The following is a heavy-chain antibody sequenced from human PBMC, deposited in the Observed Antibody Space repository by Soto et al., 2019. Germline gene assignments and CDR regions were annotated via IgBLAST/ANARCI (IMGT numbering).Heavy chain of an antibody. CDR1: GFTFSNAW. V-gene: IGHV3-15*01. CDR3: TTSVYSPFDAFDI. Sequence: GGSLRLSCAASGFTFSNAWMSWVRQAPGKGLEWVGRIKSKTDGGTTDYAAPVKVRFTISRDDSKNTLYLQMNSLKTEDTAVYYCTTSVYSPFDAFDIWGQGTMVTVSS. CDR2: IKSKTDGGTT. J-gene: IGHJ3*02. D-gene: IGHD2-21*01.